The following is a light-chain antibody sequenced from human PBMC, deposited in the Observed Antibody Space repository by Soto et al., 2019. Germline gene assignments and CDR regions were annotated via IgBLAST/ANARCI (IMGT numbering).Light chain of an antibody. J-gene: IGLJ1*01. CDR2: DVS. V-gene: IGLV2-14*03. Sequence: SPGQSITISCTGTISDVGGYNFVSWYQQYPGKAPKLMICDVSNRPSGVSNRFSGSKSGNTASLTISGLQAEDEADYYCSSFTGSNYVFGTGTKVTVL. CDR1: ISDVGGYNF. CDR3: SSFTGSNYV.